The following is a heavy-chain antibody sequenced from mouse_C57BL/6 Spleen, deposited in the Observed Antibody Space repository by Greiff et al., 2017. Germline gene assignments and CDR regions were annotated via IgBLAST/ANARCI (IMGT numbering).Heavy chain of an antibody. CDR3: ARDLGDY. J-gene: IGHJ2*01. D-gene: IGHD4-1*01. CDR1: GYSITSGYY. V-gene: IGHV3-6*01. CDR2: ISYDGSN. Sequence: EVKLQESGPGLVKPSQSLSLTCSVTGYSITSGYYWNWIRQFPGNKLEWMGYISYDGSNNYNPSLKNRISFTRDTSKNQFFLKLNSVTTEDTATYYCARDLGDYWGQGTTLTVSS.